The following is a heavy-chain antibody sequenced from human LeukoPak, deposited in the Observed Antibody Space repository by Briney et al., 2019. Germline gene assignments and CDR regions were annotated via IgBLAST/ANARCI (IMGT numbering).Heavy chain of an antibody. D-gene: IGHD2-15*01. V-gene: IGHV3-30*03. CDR3: ARGQAATLVFDY. CDR1: GFTFNTYG. J-gene: IGHJ4*02. Sequence: GGSLRLSCAASGFTFNTYGMHWVRQAPGKGLEWVAAISFDGSNKYYADSVKGRFTISRDNSKNTQYLQMNSLRAEDTAVYYWARGQAATLVFDYWGQGTLVTVSS. CDR2: ISFDGSNK.